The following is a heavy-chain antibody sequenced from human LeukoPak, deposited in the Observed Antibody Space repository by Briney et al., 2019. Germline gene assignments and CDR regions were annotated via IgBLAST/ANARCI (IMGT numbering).Heavy chain of an antibody. J-gene: IGHJ4*02. CDR1: GGSISSSSYY. Sequence: WETLSLTCTVSGGSISSSSYYWGWIRQPPGKGLEWIGSIYYSGSTYYNPSLKSRVTISVDTSKNQFSLKLSSVTAADTAVYYCARDGWELRPFDYWGQGTLVTVSS. D-gene: IGHD1-26*01. CDR3: ARDGWELRPFDY. CDR2: IYYSGST. V-gene: IGHV4-39*07.